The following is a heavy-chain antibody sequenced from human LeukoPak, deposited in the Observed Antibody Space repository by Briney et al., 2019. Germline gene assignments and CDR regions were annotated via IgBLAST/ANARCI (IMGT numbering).Heavy chain of an antibody. CDR3: AKDLAAAGDDAFDI. CDR2: ISSSGSTI. V-gene: IGHV3-48*03. J-gene: IGHJ3*02. Sequence: GGSLRLSCAASGFTFSSYEMNWVRQAPGKGLEWISYISSSGSTISYADSVKGRFTISRDNAKNSLYLQMNSLRAEDTAVYYCAKDLAAAGDDAFDIWGQGTMVTVSS. D-gene: IGHD6-13*01. CDR1: GFTFSSYE.